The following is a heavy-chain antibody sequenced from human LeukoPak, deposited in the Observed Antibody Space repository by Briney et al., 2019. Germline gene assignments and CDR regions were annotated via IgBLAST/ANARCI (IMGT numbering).Heavy chain of an antibody. CDR1: GGSISSYY. J-gene: IGHJ4*02. D-gene: IGHD6-13*01. CDR3: ARRGIAAAADYYFDY. V-gene: IGHV4-59*08. Sequence: PSKTLSLTCTVSGGSISSYYWSWIRQPPGKGLEWIGYIYYSGSTNYNPSLKSRVTISVDTSKNQFSLKLSSVTAADTAVYYCARRGIAAAADYYFDYWGQGTLVTVSS. CDR2: IYYSGST.